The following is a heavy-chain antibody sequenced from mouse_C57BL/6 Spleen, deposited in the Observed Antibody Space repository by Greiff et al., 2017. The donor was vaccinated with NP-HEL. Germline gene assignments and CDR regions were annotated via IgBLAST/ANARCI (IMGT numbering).Heavy chain of an antibody. V-gene: IGHV1-64*01. Sequence: QVQLQQPGAELVKPGASVKLSCKASGYTFTSYWMHWVKQRPGQGLERIGMIHPNSGSTNYNEKFKSKATLTVDKSSSTAYMQLSSLTSEDSAVYYCARDYYYDAMDYWGQGTSVTVSS. CDR3: ARDYYYDAMDY. CDR1: GYTFTSYW. CDR2: IHPNSGST. J-gene: IGHJ4*01. D-gene: IGHD1-1*01.